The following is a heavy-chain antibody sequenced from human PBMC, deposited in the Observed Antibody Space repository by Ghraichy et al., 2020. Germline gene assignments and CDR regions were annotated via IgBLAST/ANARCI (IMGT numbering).Heavy chain of an antibody. D-gene: IGHD6-6*01. J-gene: IGHJ4*02. CDR1: GYTFTSYD. Sequence: ASVKVSCKASGYTFTSYDINWVRQATGQGLEWMGWMNPNSGNTGYAQKFQGRVTMTRNTSISTAYMELSSLRSEDTAVYYCARVGGPRQLVRTRHLGYWGQGTLVTVSS. V-gene: IGHV1-8*01. CDR2: MNPNSGNT. CDR3: ARVGGPRQLVRTRHLGY.